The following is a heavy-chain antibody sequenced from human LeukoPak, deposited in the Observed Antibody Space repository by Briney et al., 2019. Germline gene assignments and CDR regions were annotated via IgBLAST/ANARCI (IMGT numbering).Heavy chain of an antibody. D-gene: IGHD3-3*01. Sequence: SETLSLTCTVSGGSISSHYWSWIRQPPGKGLEWIGYIYYSGSTNYNPSLKSRVTISVDTSKNQFSLKLSSVTAADTAVYYCARLERLFYYMDVWGKGTPVTVSS. V-gene: IGHV4-59*11. CDR2: IYYSGST. CDR3: ARLERLFYYMDV. CDR1: GGSISSHY. J-gene: IGHJ6*03.